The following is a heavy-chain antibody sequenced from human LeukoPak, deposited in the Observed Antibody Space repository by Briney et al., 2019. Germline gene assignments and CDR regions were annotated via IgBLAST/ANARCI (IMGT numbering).Heavy chain of an antibody. V-gene: IGHV1-18*01. CDR2: ISTYNGNT. CDR3: ARGGVSSSWYRTPDY. J-gene: IGHJ4*02. Sequence: ASVKVSCKASGYTFTNYGISWVRQAPGQGLEWMGWISTYNGNTNYAQKLQGRVTMTTDTYTSTAYMEVRRLRSDDTAVYYCARGGVSSSWYRTPDYWGQGTLVTVSS. CDR1: GYTFTNYG. D-gene: IGHD6-13*01.